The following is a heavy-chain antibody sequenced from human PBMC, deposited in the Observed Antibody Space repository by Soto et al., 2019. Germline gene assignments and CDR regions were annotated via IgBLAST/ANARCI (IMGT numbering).Heavy chain of an antibody. CDR2: IKQDGSEK. Sequence: EVQLVESGGGLVQPGGSLRLSCAASGFTFSSYWMSWVRQAPGKGLEWVANIKQDGSEKYYVDSVKGRFTISRDNAKNSLYLKMNSLRAEDTAVYYCARESSSSSSQGWNYYYYYYGMDVWGQGTTVTVSS. V-gene: IGHV3-7*03. CDR3: ARESSSSSSQGWNYYYYYYGMDV. D-gene: IGHD6-6*01. J-gene: IGHJ6*02. CDR1: GFTFSSYW.